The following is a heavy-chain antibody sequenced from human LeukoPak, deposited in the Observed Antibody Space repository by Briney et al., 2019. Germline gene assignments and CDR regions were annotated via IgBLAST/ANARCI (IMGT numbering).Heavy chain of an antibody. CDR3: ASYDFWSGNY. V-gene: IGHV4-30-2*01. CDR2: IYHSGST. D-gene: IGHD3-3*01. Sequence: SETLSLTCTVSGGSISSGGYYWSWIRQPPGKGLEWIGYIYHSGSTYYNPSLKSRVTISVDRSKNQFSLKLSSVTAADTAVYYCASYDFWSGNYWGQGTLVTVSS. J-gene: IGHJ4*02. CDR1: GGSISSGGYY.